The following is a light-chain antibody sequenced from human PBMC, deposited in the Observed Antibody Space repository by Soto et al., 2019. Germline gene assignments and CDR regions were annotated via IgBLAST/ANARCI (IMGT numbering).Light chain of an antibody. V-gene: IGKV3-20*01. CDR1: QSFTSNY. CDR2: VAS. CDR3: QQYGSSPYT. Sequence: EIVLTQSPGTLSLSPGERAILSCRASQSFTSNYFAWYQQKPGQAPRLLIYVASSRASGIRNRFSDSGSRIDVPLIISGLDPEDSAVYYCQQYGSSPYTFGQGTKLEIK. J-gene: IGKJ2*01.